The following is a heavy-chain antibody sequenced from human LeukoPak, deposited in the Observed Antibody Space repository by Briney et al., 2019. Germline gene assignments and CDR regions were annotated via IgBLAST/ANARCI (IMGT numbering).Heavy chain of an antibody. J-gene: IGHJ4*02. D-gene: IGHD3-22*01. V-gene: IGHV4-59*01. CDR2: IYDDKYT. CDR1: GGSLGLYY. Sequence: SETLSLTCSVSGGSLGLYYWSWFRQSPGKGLEWMGFIYDDKYTNYNPSLRGRAKISMDKSKNQFTLTLNSVTAADAAVYKCTRVGIVSGYWMDFDTWGQGTPVSVSS. CDR3: TRVGIVSGYWMDFDT.